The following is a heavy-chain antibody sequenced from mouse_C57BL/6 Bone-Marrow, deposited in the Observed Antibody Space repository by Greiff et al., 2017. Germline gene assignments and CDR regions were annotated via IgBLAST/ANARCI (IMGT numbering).Heavy chain of an antibody. CDR3: ARNDGYYVWAMDY. Sequence: QVQLQQPGAELVKPGASVKMSCKASGYTFTSSWITWGKQRPGQGLEWIGDIYPGSGSTNYNEKFKSKATLTVDTSSSTAYMQLSSLTSEDSAVYYCARNDGYYVWAMDYWGQGTSVTVAS. V-gene: IGHV1-55*01. CDR1: GYTFTSSW. CDR2: IYPGSGST. J-gene: IGHJ4*01. D-gene: IGHD2-3*01.